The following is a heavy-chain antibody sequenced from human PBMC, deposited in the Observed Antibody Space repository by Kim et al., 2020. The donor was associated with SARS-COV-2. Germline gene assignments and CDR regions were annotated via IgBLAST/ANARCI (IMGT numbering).Heavy chain of an antibody. Sequence: GGSLRLSCAASGFTFSSYWMSWVRQAPGKGLEWVANIKQDGSEKYYVDSVKGRFTISRDNAKNSLYLQMNSLRAEDTAVYYCARVHQIMITFGGVIVIPGGFDYWGQGTLVTVSS. J-gene: IGHJ4*02. CDR3: ARVHQIMITFGGVIVIPGGFDY. V-gene: IGHV3-7*01. CDR1: GFTFSSYW. D-gene: IGHD3-16*02. CDR2: IKQDGSEK.